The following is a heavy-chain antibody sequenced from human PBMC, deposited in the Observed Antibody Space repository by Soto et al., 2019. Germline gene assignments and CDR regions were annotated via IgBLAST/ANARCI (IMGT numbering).Heavy chain of an antibody. V-gene: IGHV5-51*03. Sequence: GEALKSAGTGSRYSFTSYWIGWLRHMPFKGLEWLGIIYPGDPDTRYRPPLQGQVTISADKSISTAYLQWSSLKDSDTAMYYCARRKDGYNYNAFDVWGQGTLVTVSS. J-gene: IGHJ3*01. CDR1: RYSFTSYW. CDR2: IYPGDPDT. CDR3: ARRKDGYNYNAFDV. D-gene: IGHD5-12*01.